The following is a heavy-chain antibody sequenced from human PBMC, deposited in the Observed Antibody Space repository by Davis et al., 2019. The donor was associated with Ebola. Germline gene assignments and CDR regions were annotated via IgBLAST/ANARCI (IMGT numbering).Heavy chain of an antibody. D-gene: IGHD2-2*01. CDR2: IDPSDSYT. J-gene: IGHJ5*02. V-gene: IGHV5-10-1*01. CDR3: ARHVLGYCSSTSCSAGFDP. Sequence: PGGSLRLSCKGSGYSFTSYCISWVRQMPGKGLEWMGRIDPSDSYTNYSPSFQGHVTISADKSISTAYLQWSSLKASDTAMYYCARHVLGYCSSTSCSAGFDPWGQGTLVTVSS. CDR1: GYSFTSYC.